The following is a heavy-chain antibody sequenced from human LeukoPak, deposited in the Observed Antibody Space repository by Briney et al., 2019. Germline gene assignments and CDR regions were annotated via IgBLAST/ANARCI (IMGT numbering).Heavy chain of an antibody. CDR1: GYTFTYHG. Sequence: ASVKVSCKASGYTFTYHGFSWVRQAPGQGLEWMGWISRYNGNTNYLEKFQGRLNMTTDTSTSTTYMELRSLTSDDTAVYYCARDRASAGTGGAYWGQGSLVTVSS. J-gene: IGHJ4*02. CDR2: ISRYNGNT. CDR3: ARDRASAGTGGAY. V-gene: IGHV1-18*01. D-gene: IGHD6-13*01.